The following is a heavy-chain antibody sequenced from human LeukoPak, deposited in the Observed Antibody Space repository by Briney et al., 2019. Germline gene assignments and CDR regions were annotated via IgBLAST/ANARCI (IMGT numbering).Heavy chain of an antibody. Sequence: GASVKVSCKASGYTFTSYYMHWVRQAPGQGLEWMGIINPSGGSTSYAQKFQGRVTMTRDTSTSTVYMELSSLRSEDTAVYYCARDNEVDTAMGSPYYSYGMDVWGQGTTVTVSS. CDR3: ARDNEVDTAMGSPYYSYGMDV. CDR2: INPSGGST. V-gene: IGHV1-46*01. D-gene: IGHD5-18*01. CDR1: GYTFTSYY. J-gene: IGHJ6*02.